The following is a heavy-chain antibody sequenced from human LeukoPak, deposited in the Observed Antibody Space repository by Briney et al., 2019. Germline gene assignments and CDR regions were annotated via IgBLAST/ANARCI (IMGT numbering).Heavy chain of an antibody. J-gene: IGHJ4*02. D-gene: IGHD7-27*01. CDR3: AKGDWGDY. V-gene: IGHV3-23*01. Sequence: PGGSLRLSCAASGCTFSTYAMNWVRQAPGKGREWVSGISGSGDSTYYADSVKGRFTISKDNSKNTLYLKMNSLRADDTAVYYCAKGDWGDYWGQGTLVTVSS. CDR1: GCTFSTYA. CDR2: ISGSGDST.